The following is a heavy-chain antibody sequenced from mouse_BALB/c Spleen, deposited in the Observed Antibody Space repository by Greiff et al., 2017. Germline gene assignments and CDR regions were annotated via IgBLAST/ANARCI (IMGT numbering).Heavy chain of an antibody. CDR1: GFTFTDYY. CDR2: IRNKANGYTT. D-gene: IGHD4-1*01. V-gene: IGHV7-3*02. Sequence: EVKLQESGGGLVQPGGSLRLSCATSGFTFTDYYMSWVRQPPGKALEWLGFIRNKANGYTTEYSASVKGRFTISRDNSQSILYLQMNTLRAEDSATYYCARDNWVSMDYWGQGTSVTVSS. CDR3: ARDNWVSMDY. J-gene: IGHJ4*01.